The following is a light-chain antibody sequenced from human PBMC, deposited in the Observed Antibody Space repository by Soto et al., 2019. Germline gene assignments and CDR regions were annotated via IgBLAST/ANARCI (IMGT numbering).Light chain of an antibody. CDR2: AAS. V-gene: IGKV1-39*01. Sequence: DIQMTQSPSSLSASVGDRVTITCRASQSISSYLNWYQQKPGKAPKLLIYAASSLQSVVPSRFSRSGSGTDFALTISSLQPEGIATYYCQQSYSTPSFGQGTPLEIK. CDR1: QSISSY. J-gene: IGKJ5*01. CDR3: QQSYSTPS.